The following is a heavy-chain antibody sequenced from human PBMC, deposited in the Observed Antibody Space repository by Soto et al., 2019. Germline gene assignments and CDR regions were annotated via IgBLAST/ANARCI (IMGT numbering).Heavy chain of an antibody. J-gene: IGHJ6*03. Sequence: ASVKVSCKASGYTFTSYYMHWVRQAPGQGLEWMGIINPNSGNTGYAQKFQGRVTMTRNTSISTAYMELSSLRSEDTAVYYCARGEGGGSLTYYYYYMDVRGKGTTVTVSS. CDR3: ARGEGGGSLTYYYYYMDV. CDR2: INPNSGNT. D-gene: IGHD2-15*01. V-gene: IGHV1-46*01. CDR1: GYTFTSYY.